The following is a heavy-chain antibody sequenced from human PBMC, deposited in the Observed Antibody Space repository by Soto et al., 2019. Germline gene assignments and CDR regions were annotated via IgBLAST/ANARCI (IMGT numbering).Heavy chain of an antibody. J-gene: IGHJ4*02. Sequence: EVQLSRSGGGLVQPGGSLRLSCAASGFTFSNFAMRWVRQVPGKGLEWVSDISGSGGSTYYAESVKGRFTISRDNSKNTLFLQMNSLRVEDTAVYYCAKDIVAVGGYETFDFWGQGTMVTVSS. CDR3: AKDIVAVGGYETFDF. D-gene: IGHD5-12*01. CDR1: GFTFSNFA. V-gene: IGHV3-23*01. CDR2: ISGSGGST.